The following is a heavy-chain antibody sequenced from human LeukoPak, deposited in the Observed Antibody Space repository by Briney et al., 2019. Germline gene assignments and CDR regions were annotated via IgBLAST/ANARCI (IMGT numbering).Heavy chain of an antibody. CDR1: GFTFSSYA. Sequence: GGSLTLSCAGSGFTFSSYAMSWVRQAPGQGLDWVSAISDSGDYTSYADSLRGRFTTSSDNSRNTLYLQMISLRSEDTAVYYCAKDTSVGKYCTNGVCSPFDCWVQGTLATVSS. CDR3: AKDTSVGKYCTNGVCSPFDC. V-gene: IGHV3-23*01. J-gene: IGHJ4*02. CDR2: ISDSGDYT. D-gene: IGHD2-8*01.